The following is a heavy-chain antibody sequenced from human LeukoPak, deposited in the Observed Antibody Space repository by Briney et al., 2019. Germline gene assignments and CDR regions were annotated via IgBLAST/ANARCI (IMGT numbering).Heavy chain of an antibody. Sequence: SETLSLTCTVSGGSISSGGYYWSWIRQPAGKGLEWIGRIYTSGSTNYNPSLKSRVTMSVDTSKNQFSLKLSSVTAADTAVYYCARVGSLWLSNNLYYYYYYMDVWGKGTTVTVSS. CDR2: IYTSGST. CDR3: ARVGSLWLSNNLYYYYYYMDV. V-gene: IGHV4-61*02. CDR1: GGSISSGGYY. J-gene: IGHJ6*03. D-gene: IGHD3-22*01.